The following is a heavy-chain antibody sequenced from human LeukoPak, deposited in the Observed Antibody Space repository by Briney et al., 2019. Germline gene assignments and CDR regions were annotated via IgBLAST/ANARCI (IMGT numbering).Heavy chain of an antibody. D-gene: IGHD3-3*01. V-gene: IGHV3-7*01. CDR2: IKQDGSEK. CDR3: AREMQFYYDFWSGYYTGYYYYGMDV. J-gene: IGHJ6*02. Sequence: GGSLRLSCAVSGFTFSSYAMSWVRQAPGKGLEWVANIKQDGSEKYYVDSVKGRFTISRDNAKNSLYLQMNSLRAEDTAVYYCAREMQFYYDFWSGYYTGYYYYGMDVWGQGTTVTVSS. CDR1: GFTFSSYA.